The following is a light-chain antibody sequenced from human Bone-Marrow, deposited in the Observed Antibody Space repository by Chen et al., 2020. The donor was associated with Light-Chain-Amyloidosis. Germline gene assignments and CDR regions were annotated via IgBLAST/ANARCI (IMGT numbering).Light chain of an antibody. CDR3: SSYTITNTLV. Sequence: QSALTQPASVSGSPGQSTTISCIVTSSDVGGDNHVSLYQQHPDKAPKLMIYEVTNRPSWVPDRFSCSKSDNTASLTISGLQTEDEADYFCSSYTITNTLVFGSGTRVTVL. CDR1: SSDVGGDNH. CDR2: EVT. J-gene: IGLJ1*01. V-gene: IGLV2-14*01.